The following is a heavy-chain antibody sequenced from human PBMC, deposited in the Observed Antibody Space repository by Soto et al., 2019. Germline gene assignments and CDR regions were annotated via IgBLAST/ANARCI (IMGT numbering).Heavy chain of an antibody. J-gene: IGHJ4*02. CDR3: ARHPSPYDFGSGYLAD. CDR2: IYYSGST. V-gene: IGHV4-59*08. CDR1: GGSISSYY. Sequence: SETLSLTCTVSGGSISSYYWSWIRQPPGKGLEWIGYIYYSGSTNYNPSLKSRVTISVDTSKNQFSLKLSSVTAADTAVYYCARHPSPYDFGSGYLADWGQGTLVNVSS. D-gene: IGHD3-3*01.